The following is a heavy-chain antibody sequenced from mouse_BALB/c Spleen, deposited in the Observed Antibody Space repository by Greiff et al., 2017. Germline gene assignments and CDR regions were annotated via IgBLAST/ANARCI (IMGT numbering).Heavy chain of an antibody. CDR1: GYSITSGYY. Sequence: DVQLQESGPGLVKPSQSLSLTCSVTGYSITSGYYWNWIRQFPGNKLEWMGYISYDGSNNYNPSLKNRISITRDTSKNQFFLKLNSVTTEDTATYYCARRAYNYAMDYWGQGTSVTVSS. J-gene: IGHJ4*01. CDR3: ARRAYNYAMDY. V-gene: IGHV3-6*02. CDR2: ISYDGSN. D-gene: IGHD1-3*01.